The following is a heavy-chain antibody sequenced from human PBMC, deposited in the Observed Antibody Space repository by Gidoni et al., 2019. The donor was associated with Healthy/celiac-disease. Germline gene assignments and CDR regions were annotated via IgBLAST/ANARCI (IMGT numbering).Heavy chain of an antibody. CDR1: GFTFDESS. V-gene: IGHV3-9*01. CDR2: ISGNSGSI. J-gene: IGHJ4*02. D-gene: IGHD3-22*01. CDR3: AKDIYYDSSGYYNYFDY. Sequence: DVQLVVSGGGLVQPGRSQRLSCAAFGFTFDESSMHWVRQDPGKGLEWVSGISGNSGSIGYADSVKGRFTISRDNAKNSLYLQMNSLRAEDTALYYCAKDIYYDSSGYYNYFDYWGQGTLVTVSS.